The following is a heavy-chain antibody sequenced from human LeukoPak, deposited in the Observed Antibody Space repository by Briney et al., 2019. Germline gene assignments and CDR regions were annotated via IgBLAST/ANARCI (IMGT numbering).Heavy chain of an antibody. J-gene: IGHJ4*02. V-gene: IGHV4-59*12. Sequence: PSETLSLTCTVSGGSISSYYWSWIRQPPGKGLEWIAYIYYSGSTNYNPSLKSRVTISVDTSKNQFSLKLSSVTAADTAVYYCARVGGYSSSWYGEYYFDYWGQGTLVTVSS. CDR1: GGSISSYY. CDR2: IYYSGST. D-gene: IGHD6-13*01. CDR3: ARVGGYSSSWYGEYYFDY.